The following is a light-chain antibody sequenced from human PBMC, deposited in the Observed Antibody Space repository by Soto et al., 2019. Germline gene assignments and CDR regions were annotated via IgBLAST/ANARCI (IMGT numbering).Light chain of an antibody. Sequence: AIQLTQSPSSLSASVGDRVTITCRASQGISSALAWYQQKPGKAPKLLIYDASSLESGVPSRFSGSGSGTDFTLTIISLQPEDFATYNCQQFNSYPLTFGRGTKVDTK. CDR3: QQFNSYPLT. CDR2: DAS. J-gene: IGKJ4*01. CDR1: QGISSA. V-gene: IGKV1-13*02.